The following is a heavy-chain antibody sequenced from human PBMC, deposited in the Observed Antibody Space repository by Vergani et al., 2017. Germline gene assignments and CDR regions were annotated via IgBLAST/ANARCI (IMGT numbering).Heavy chain of an antibody. CDR3: ARGLTDYDSGWYSPGGFDP. Sequence: QLQLKESGPGLVKPSETLSLTCDVSGGSVTSTSYHWAWIRLPPGKGLEWIGSLYNPGKTYYNSSLESRLSLSVDTSTNQFFMRLNSVTAADTAVYYCARGLTDYDSGWYSPGGFDPWGRGITAIVSS. CDR1: GGSVTSTSYH. J-gene: IGHJ5*02. D-gene: IGHD6-19*01. V-gene: IGHV4-39*01. CDR2: LYNPGKT.